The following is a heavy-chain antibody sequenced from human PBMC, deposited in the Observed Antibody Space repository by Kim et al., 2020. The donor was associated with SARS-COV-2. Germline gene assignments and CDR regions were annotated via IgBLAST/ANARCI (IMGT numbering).Heavy chain of an antibody. CDR1: GYIFTNYW. D-gene: IGHD2-2*02. Sequence: GESLKISCQGSGYIFTNYWIGWVRQMPGKGLEWMGIIYPYDFDIKYSPSFQGQVTISADRSTSTAYLQWDSLKASDTATYYCARPAVNEDHLYYWYFDLWGRGTRVTVSS. J-gene: IGHJ2*01. CDR2: IYPYDFDI. CDR3: ARPAVNEDHLYYWYFDL. V-gene: IGHV5-51*01.